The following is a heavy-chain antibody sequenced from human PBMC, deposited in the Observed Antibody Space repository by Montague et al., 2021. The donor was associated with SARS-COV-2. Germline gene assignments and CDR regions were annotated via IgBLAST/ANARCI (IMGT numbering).Heavy chain of an antibody. J-gene: IGHJ3*01. V-gene: IGHV4-39*01. CDR3: ASPTYYYASIGSDSFDV. D-gene: IGHD3-22*01. CDR1: GGSISSRSYY. CDR2: IYYSGST. Sequence: SETLSLTCTVSGGSISSRSYYWSWIRQPPGKGLEWIGSIYYSGSTYYNPSLKSRVTISVDTSKNQFSLKLSSVTAADTAVYYCASPTYYYASIGSDSFDVWGHGTMVTVSS.